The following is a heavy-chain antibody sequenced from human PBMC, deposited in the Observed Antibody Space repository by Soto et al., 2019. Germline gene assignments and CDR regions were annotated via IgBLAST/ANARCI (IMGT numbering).Heavy chain of an antibody. J-gene: IGHJ6*03. D-gene: IGHD3-3*01. Sequence: GGSVSLSCASSGVSVEVYGVSGARQAPRKGLEWVTGIKWNGGSTGYADSVKGRFTISRDNAKNSLYLQMNSLRAEDTALYHCAREYYYFWSGYYLTTRYYYYMDVWGKGTTVTVSS. CDR3: AREYYYFWSGYYLTTRYYYYMDV. CDR1: GVSVEVYG. CDR2: IKWNGGST. V-gene: IGHV3-20*01.